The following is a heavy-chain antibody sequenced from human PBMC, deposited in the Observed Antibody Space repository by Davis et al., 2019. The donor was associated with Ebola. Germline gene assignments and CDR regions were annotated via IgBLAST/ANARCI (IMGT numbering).Heavy chain of an antibody. CDR1: GFTLSYYD. D-gene: IGHD3-22*01. CDR3: ARELPYSSGGHNLYGLDV. CDR2: IGRADDT. V-gene: IGHV3-13*01. Sequence: GESLKISCAASGFTLSYYDFHWVRQFPGEGLEWVSAIGRADDTYSAGSVKGRFTISRDDAKNSLYLQMNGLRAGDTAVYYCARELPYSSGGHNLYGLDVWGKGTTVTVSS. J-gene: IGHJ6*04.